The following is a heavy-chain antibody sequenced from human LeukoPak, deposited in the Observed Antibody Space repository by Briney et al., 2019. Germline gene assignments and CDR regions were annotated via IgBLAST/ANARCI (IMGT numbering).Heavy chain of an antibody. V-gene: IGHV3-23*01. Sequence: GGPLRLSCAASRFTFSSYAMSWVRQAPGKGLEWVSAISGSGSTYYADSVKGRFTISRDNSKNTLYLRMNSLRAEDTAVYYCAKGHPLSVVVPAAMIDYWGQGTLGSVSS. CDR3: AKGHPLSVVVPAAMIDY. CDR1: RFTFSSYA. J-gene: IGHJ4*02. D-gene: IGHD2-2*01. CDR2: ISGSGST.